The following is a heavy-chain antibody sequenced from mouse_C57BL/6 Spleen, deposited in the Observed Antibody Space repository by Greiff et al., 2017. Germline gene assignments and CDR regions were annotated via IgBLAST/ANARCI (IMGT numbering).Heavy chain of an antibody. CDR2: IDPSDSYT. J-gene: IGHJ3*01. V-gene: IGHV1-69*01. D-gene: IGHD2-4*01. CDR3: ARGHDYDGGFAY. Sequence: QVQLQQPGAELVMPGASVKLSCKASGYTFTSYWMHWVKQRPGQGLEWIGEIDPSDSYTNYNQKFKGKSTLTVDQSSSTAYMQLSSLTYEDSAVYYGARGHDYDGGFAYWGQGTLVTVSA. CDR1: GYTFTSYW.